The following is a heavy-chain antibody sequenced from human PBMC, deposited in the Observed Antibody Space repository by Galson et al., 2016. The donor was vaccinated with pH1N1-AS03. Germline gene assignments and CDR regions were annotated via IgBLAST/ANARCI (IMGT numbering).Heavy chain of an antibody. V-gene: IGHV3-33*01. D-gene: IGHD5-24*01. Sequence: SLRLSCAASGFTFRDYGFHWVRQAPGKGLEWVAVIWYDGSNKNYVDSVKGRFIVSRDNSNDTLYLQMNSLRAEDTAVYYCARDRPNYNVYLDHWGLGILVTVSS. CDR2: IWYDGSNK. CDR1: GFTFRDYG. J-gene: IGHJ4*02. CDR3: ARDRPNYNVYLDH.